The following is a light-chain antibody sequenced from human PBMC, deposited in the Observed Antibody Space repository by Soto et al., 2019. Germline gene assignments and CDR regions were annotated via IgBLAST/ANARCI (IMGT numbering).Light chain of an antibody. Sequence: DIQMTQSPSSLSASIGDRVTITCRASEGFSNYLAWSQQKPGKAPSLLIYAASTLQSGVPSRFSGSGSGTDFTLTINNLQPDDVATYYCQKYNNGGPLTFGGGTKVDIK. J-gene: IGKJ4*01. CDR1: EGFSNY. V-gene: IGKV1-27*01. CDR3: QKYNNGGPLT. CDR2: AAS.